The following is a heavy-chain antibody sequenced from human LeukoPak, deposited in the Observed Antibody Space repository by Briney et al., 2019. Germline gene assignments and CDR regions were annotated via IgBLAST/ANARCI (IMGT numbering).Heavy chain of an antibody. J-gene: IGHJ6*02. CDR3: AKASKLADDPNYYYYGMDV. V-gene: IGHV3-23*01. CDR1: GFTFSRYA. CDR2: TSYNGGSR. Sequence: GGSLRLSCAASGFTFSRYAMSWVRQAPGKGLEWVSGTSYNGGSRFYADSVKGRFTISRDISKNMLFLQMNSLRVEDTAVYFCAKASKLADDPNYYYYGMDVWGQGTTVTVSS.